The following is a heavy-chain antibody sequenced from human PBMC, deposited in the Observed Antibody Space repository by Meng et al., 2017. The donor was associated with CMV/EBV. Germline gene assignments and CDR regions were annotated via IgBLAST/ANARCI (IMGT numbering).Heavy chain of an antibody. D-gene: IGHD2/OR15-2a*01. J-gene: IGHJ4*02. Sequence: GGSLRLSCAASGFTFSSYSMNWVRQAPGKGLEWVSYISSSSSTIYYADSVKGRFTISRDNAMNALYLQMNSLTVEDTAIYYCATSKDSPGNDWGQGTLVTVSS. CDR3: ATSKDSPGND. V-gene: IGHV3-48*04. CDR1: GFTFSSYS. CDR2: ISSSSSTI.